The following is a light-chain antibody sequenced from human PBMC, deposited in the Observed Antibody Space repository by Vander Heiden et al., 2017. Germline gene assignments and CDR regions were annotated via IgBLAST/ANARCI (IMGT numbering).Light chain of an antibody. CDR3: QQSYSPVA. V-gene: IGKV1-39*01. J-gene: IGKJ1*01. CDR2: AAS. CDR1: QSISSY. Sequence: DIQMTQSPSSLSASVGDRVTITCRASQSISSYLNWYQQKPGKAPKLLIYAASRLQSGVPSRFSGSGSGTDFTLTISSLQPEEFGTYHWQQSYSPVAFGQGTKVEIK.